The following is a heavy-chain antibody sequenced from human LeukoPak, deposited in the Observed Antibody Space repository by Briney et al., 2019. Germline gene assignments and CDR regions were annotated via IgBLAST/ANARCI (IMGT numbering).Heavy chain of an antibody. CDR1: GFNFAYAW. CDR2: NKRKSDGGTI. V-gene: IGHV3-15*01. J-gene: IGHJ6*02. Sequence: PGGSLRLSCTASGFNFAYAWMSWVRQAPGKGLEWVGRNKRKSDGGTIDYAAPVKGRFAISRDDSKNTLYLQMSSLKTVDTAVYYCTTLRLDYGGDSDYYYGMDVWGQGTTVTVSS. CDR3: TTLRLDYGGDSDYYYGMDV. D-gene: IGHD4-23*01.